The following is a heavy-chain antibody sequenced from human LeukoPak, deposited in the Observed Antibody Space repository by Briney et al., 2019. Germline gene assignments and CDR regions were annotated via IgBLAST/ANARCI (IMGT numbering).Heavy chain of an antibody. J-gene: IGHJ3*02. CDR2: IYYSGST. CDR1: GVPISSYY. CDR3: ARETSGSYYTGDAFDI. V-gene: IGHV4-59*01. Sequence: PSDTLSLTCTVSGVPISSYYWSWIRQPPGKGREGIGYIYYSGSTNHNPPLKSRVTISVDTSKNQFSLKLSSVTAADTAVYYCARETSGSYYTGDAFDIWGQGTMVTVSS. D-gene: IGHD1-26*01.